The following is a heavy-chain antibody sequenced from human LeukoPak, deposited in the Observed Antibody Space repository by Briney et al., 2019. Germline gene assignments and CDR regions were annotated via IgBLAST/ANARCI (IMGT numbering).Heavy chain of an antibody. CDR3: ARDRSSSWYNAFDI. CDR1: GFTFSSYA. D-gene: IGHD6-13*01. V-gene: IGHV3-30*04. Sequence: PGRSLRLSCAASGFTFSSYAMHWVRQAPGKGLEWVAVISYDGSNKYYADSVKGRFTISRDNSKNTLYLQMNSLRAEDTAVYYCARDRSSSWYNAFDIWGQGTMVTVSS. CDR2: ISYDGSNK. J-gene: IGHJ3*02.